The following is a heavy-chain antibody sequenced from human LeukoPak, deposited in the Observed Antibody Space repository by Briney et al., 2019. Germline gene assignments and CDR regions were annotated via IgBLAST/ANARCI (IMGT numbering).Heavy chain of an antibody. CDR2: IYYSGST. CDR3: ARDSPAYCGGDCSPDAFDI. J-gene: IGHJ3*02. Sequence: SETLSLTCTVSGGSISSSSYYWGWIRQPPGKGLEWIGSIYYSGSTYYNPSLKSRVTISVDTSKNQFSLKLSSVTAADTAVYYCARDSPAYCGGDCSPDAFDIWGQGTMVTVSS. V-gene: IGHV4-39*07. D-gene: IGHD2-21*02. CDR1: GGSISSSSYY.